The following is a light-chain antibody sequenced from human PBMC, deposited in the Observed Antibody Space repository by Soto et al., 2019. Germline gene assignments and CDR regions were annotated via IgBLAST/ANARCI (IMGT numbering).Light chain of an antibody. V-gene: IGKV1-5*01. CDR1: QNIFSW. Sequence: DIQMTQSPSTLSASIGDRVTITCRASQNIFSWLAWYQQKPGKAPKLLIFDASTLESGVPSRVSGSGSGTEFTLTISGLQPDDFATFYCQQYSSYPVTFGQGTKVEIK. CDR2: DAS. J-gene: IGKJ1*01. CDR3: QQYSSYPVT.